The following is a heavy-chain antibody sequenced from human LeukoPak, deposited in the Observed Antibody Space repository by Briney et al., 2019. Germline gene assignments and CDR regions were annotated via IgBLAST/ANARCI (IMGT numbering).Heavy chain of an antibody. D-gene: IGHD5-12*01. Sequence: GGSLRLFCAASGFTFSSHAMAWVRQAPGKGLEWVSVISGDGGYTSYGDSVKGRFTISRDDSKNTLYLQMNSLRVEDAAVYYCAQSGYSGYDYPSWGQGTLVTVSS. CDR3: AQSGYSGYDYPS. J-gene: IGHJ5*02. CDR2: ISGDGGYT. CDR1: GFTFSSHA. V-gene: IGHV3-23*01.